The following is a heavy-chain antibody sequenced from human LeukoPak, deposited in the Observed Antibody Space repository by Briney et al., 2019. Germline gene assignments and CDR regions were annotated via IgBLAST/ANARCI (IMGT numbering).Heavy chain of an antibody. V-gene: IGHV1-18*01. D-gene: IGHD3-10*01. J-gene: IGHJ4*02. CDR2: ISAYNRNT. CDR1: GYTFTSYG. Sequence: ASVKVSCTASGYTFTSYGISWVRHAPGQGLEWMGWISAYNRNTNYAQKLQGRVTMTTDTSTSTAYMELRSLRSDDTAVYYCARDFFGVWWFGEGPPHFDYWGQGTLVTVSS. CDR3: ARDFFGVWWFGEGPPHFDY.